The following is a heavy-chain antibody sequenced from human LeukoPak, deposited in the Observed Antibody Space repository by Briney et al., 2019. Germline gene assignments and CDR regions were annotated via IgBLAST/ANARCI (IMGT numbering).Heavy chain of an antibody. CDR3: ARVRVGLRYFDWLSHYGMDV. J-gene: IGHJ6*02. V-gene: IGHV4-31*03. CDR2: IYYSGST. CDR1: GGSISSGGYY. D-gene: IGHD3-9*01. Sequence: SETLSLTCTVSGGSISSGGYYWSWIRQHPGKGLEWIGYIYYSGSTYYNPSLKSRVIISVDTSKNQFSLKLSSVTAADTAVYYCARVRVGLRYFDWLSHYGMDVWGQGTTVTVSS.